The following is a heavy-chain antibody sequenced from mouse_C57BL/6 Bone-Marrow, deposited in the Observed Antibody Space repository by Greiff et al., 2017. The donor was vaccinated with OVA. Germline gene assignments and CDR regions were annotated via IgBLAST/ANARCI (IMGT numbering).Heavy chain of an antibody. D-gene: IGHD2-2*01. Sequence: QVQLQQPGAELVKPGASVKMSCKASGYTFTSYWIPWVKQRPGQGLEWIGEIYPGSGSTNYNEKFKSKATLTVDTSSSTAYMQLSSLTSEDSADYYSAEFSTMVTFDWGQGTLVTVSA. V-gene: IGHV1-55*01. CDR3: AEFSTMVTFD. J-gene: IGHJ3*01. CDR2: IYPGSGST. CDR1: GYTFTSYW.